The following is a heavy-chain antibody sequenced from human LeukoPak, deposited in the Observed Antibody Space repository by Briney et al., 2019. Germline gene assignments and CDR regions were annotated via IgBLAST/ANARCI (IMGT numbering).Heavy chain of an antibody. CDR3: ARGRMVRGVTWWFAP. D-gene: IGHD3-10*01. J-gene: IGHJ5*02. CDR1: GYTFTSYD. V-gene: IGHV1-8*01. CDR2: MNPNSGNT. Sequence: ASVKVSCKASGYTFTSYDINWVRQATGQGLEWMGWMNPNSGNTGYAQRFQGRVTMTRNTSISTACMELSSLRSEDTAVYYCARGRMVRGVTWWFAPWGQGTLVTVSS.